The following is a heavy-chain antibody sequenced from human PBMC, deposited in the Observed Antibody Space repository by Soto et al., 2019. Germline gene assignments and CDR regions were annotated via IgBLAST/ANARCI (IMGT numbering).Heavy chain of an antibody. CDR2: INPNSGGT. J-gene: IGHJ6*02. V-gene: IGHV1-2*02. D-gene: IGHD6-6*01. Sequence: GASVKVSCKASGYTFTGYYMHWVRQAPGQGLEWMGWINPNSGGTNYAQKFQGRFTISRDNSKNTLYLQMNSLRAEDTAVYYCARGSITGYYYYGMDVWGQGTTVTVSS. CDR1: GYTFTGYY. CDR3: ARGSITGYYYYGMDV.